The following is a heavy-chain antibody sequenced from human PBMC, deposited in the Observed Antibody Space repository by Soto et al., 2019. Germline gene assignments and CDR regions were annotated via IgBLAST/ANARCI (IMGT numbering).Heavy chain of an antibody. J-gene: IGHJ6*03. Sequence: GGSLRLSCAASGFTLSSYWMSWVRQAPGKGLEWVANIKQDGSEKYYVDSVKGRFTISRDNAKNSLYLQMNSLRAEDTAVYYCARVGEGLYYYYMDVWGKGTTVTVSS. CDR3: ARVGEGLYYYYMDV. D-gene: IGHD3-16*01. V-gene: IGHV3-7*01. CDR2: IKQDGSEK. CDR1: GFTLSSYW.